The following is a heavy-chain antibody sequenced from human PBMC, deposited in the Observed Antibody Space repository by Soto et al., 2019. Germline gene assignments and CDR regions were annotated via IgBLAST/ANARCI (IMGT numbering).Heavy chain of an antibody. CDR3: ARAQTYYDILTGYHYYYCGMDV. Sequence: QVQLVQSGAEVKKPGASVKVSCKASGYTFTSYGISWVRQAPGQGLEWMGWISAYNGNTNYAQKLQGRVTMTTHTSTSTAHMELRSVRSDDTAVYYCARAQTYYDILTGYHYYYCGMDVWGQGTTVTVSS. V-gene: IGHV1-18*01. CDR1: GYTFTSYG. D-gene: IGHD3-9*01. J-gene: IGHJ6*02. CDR2: ISAYNGNT.